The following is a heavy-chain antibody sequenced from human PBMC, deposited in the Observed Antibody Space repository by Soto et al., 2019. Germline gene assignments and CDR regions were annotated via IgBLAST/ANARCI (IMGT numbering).Heavy chain of an antibody. CDR3: ARSIYDSSGYSFDY. CDR2: MYHSGST. D-gene: IGHD3-22*01. J-gene: IGHJ4*02. CDR1: GYSISSGYY. V-gene: IGHV4-38-2*01. Sequence: PSETLSLTCAVSGYSISSGYYWGWIRQPPGKGLQWIGSMYHSGSTYYNPSLMSRVTISVDTSKNQFSLKLSSVTAADTAVYYCARSIYDSSGYSFDYWGQGTLVTVSS.